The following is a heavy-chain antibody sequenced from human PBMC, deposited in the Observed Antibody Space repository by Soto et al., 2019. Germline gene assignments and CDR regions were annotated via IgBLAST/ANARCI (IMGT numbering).Heavy chain of an antibody. CDR3: AKMYYYDSSGYYRSDGMDV. J-gene: IGHJ6*02. CDR2: ISGSGGST. Sequence: PGGSLRLSCAACGFTCSSYAMSWVRQDQGKGLEWVSAISGSGGSTYYADSVKGRFTISRDNSKNTLYLQMNSLRAEDTAVYYCAKMYYYDSSGYYRSDGMDVWGQGTTVTVSS. V-gene: IGHV3-23*01. D-gene: IGHD3-22*01. CDR1: GFTCSSYA.